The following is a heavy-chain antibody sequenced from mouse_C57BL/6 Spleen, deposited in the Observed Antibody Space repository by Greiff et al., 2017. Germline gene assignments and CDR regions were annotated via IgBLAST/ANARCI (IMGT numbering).Heavy chain of an antibody. J-gene: IGHJ3*01. CDR2: ISSGSSTI. V-gene: IGHV5-17*01. Sequence: EVQRVESGGGLVKPGGSLKLSCAASGFTFSDYGMHWVRQAPEKGLEWVAYISSGSSTIYYADTVKGRFTISRDNAKNTLFLQMTSLRSEDTAMYYCARGAFYGSSYGGFAYWGQGTLVTVSA. D-gene: IGHD1-1*01. CDR3: ARGAFYGSSYGGFAY. CDR1: GFTFSDYG.